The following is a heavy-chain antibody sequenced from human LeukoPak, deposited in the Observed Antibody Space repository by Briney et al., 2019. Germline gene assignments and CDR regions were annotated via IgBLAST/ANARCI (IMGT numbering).Heavy chain of an antibody. CDR1: GGSLSSYY. V-gene: IGHV4-59*08. D-gene: IGHD3-22*01. Sequence: SETLSLTCTVSGGSLSSYYWSWVRQPPGKGLEGIGYIYYSGSTNYNPSLKSRVTISVDKSKNQFSLNLSSATAADTAVYYCACQYYYHCRAFDCWGQGILVTVS. J-gene: IGHJ4*02. CDR2: IYYSGST. CDR3: ACQYYYHCRAFDC.